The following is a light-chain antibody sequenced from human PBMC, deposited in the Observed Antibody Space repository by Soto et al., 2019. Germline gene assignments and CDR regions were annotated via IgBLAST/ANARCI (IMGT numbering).Light chain of an antibody. CDR2: GAS. CDR1: RGVSANY. CDR3: QQYGSSPRT. J-gene: IGKJ1*01. Sequence: ENLLTQSPGTPSLSPGEGATLSCRASRGVSANYLAWYQQKPVQAPTLLIYGASIRAAGIPDRFSGSGSGTDFTLSIRRLEPDDIAVYYCQQYGSSPRTFGQGTKVDI. V-gene: IGKV3-20*01.